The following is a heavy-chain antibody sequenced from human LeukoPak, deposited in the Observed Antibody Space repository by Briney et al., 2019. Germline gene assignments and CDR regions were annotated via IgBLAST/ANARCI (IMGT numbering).Heavy chain of an antibody. V-gene: IGHV3-30*02. D-gene: IGHD2-8*02. CDR1: GFTFRNYG. CDR3: AKDPGASVSGFHMDV. Sequence: GPLRLSCATSGFTFRNYGMHWVRQATGKGLEWVSFIWSDGNNRFYADSVKGRFTISRDNSKNMLYLQMDSLRPEDTAVYYCAKDPGASVSGFHMDVWGKGTTVIVSS. CDR2: IWSDGNNR. J-gene: IGHJ6*03.